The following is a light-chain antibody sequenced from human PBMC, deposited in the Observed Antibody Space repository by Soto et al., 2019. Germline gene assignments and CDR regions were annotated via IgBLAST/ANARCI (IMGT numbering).Light chain of an antibody. V-gene: IGKV3-20*01. Sequence: EIVLTQSPGTLSLSPGERATLSCRASQSVRNNYLAWYQQKPGQAPRLLIYAASSRATGIPDRFSGSGSGTDFTLTISRLEPEDVAVYYCQQYCSSPTFGQGTKVEIK. CDR3: QQYCSSPT. J-gene: IGKJ1*01. CDR1: QSVRNNY. CDR2: AAS.